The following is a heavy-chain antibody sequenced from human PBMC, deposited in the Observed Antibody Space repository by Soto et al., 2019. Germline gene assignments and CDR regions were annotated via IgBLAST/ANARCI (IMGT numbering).Heavy chain of an antibody. J-gene: IGHJ4*02. D-gene: IGHD3-16*01. CDR2: ISATGGGT. CDR1: GFKFSNYA. Sequence: GGSLRLSCAASGFKFSNYAMSWVRQAPGKGLEWVSLISATGGGTYYADSVKGRFTISRDNSHNTLYLQVHSLTAEDTAVYYCAKDRRAGGNSAFYFDFWGQGAQVTVFS. CDR3: AKDRRAGGNSAFYFDF. V-gene: IGHV3-23*01.